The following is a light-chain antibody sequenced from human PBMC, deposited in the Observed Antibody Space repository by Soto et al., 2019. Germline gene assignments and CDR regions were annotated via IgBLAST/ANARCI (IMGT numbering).Light chain of an antibody. Sequence: EILLTQSPATLCSSPGERATLACRASQIVSSYLAWYEKRPGQAPRLLIYDASNRATGIPARFSGSGAGTDFTLTISSLEPEDFAVYYCQQYGGSPGTFGQGTKVDI. V-gene: IGKV3-11*01. J-gene: IGKJ1*01. CDR3: QQYGGSPGT. CDR1: QIVSSY. CDR2: DAS.